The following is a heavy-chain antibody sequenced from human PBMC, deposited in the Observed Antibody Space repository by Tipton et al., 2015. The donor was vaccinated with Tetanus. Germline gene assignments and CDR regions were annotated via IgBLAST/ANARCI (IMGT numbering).Heavy chain of an antibody. CDR3: AKTTVTNVYDFDY. CDR1: GGTFSSYA. V-gene: IGHV1-69*09. Sequence: QVQLVQSGAEVKKPGSSVKVSCKASGGTFSSYAISWVRQAPGQGLEWMGRIIPILGIANYAQKFQGRVTITADKSTSTAYMELSSLRSEDTAVYYCAKTTVTNVYDFDYWGQGTLVTVSS. D-gene: IGHD4-17*01. J-gene: IGHJ4*02. CDR2: IIPILGIA.